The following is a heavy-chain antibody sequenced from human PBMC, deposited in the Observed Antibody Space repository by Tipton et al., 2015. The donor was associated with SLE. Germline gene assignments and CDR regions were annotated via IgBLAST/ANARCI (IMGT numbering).Heavy chain of an antibody. CDR1: PGSVDGYY. Sequence: LRLSCAVYPGSVDGYYWSWIRQPPGKGLEWLGEINHGGYTNYNPSLKSRVTISVDTSKNQFSLKLSSVTAADTAVYYCARIYAAGDYYYGMDVWGQGTTVTVSS. CDR2: INHGGYT. V-gene: IGHV4-34*01. D-gene: IGHD6-13*01. CDR3: ARIYAAGDYYYGMDV. J-gene: IGHJ6*02.